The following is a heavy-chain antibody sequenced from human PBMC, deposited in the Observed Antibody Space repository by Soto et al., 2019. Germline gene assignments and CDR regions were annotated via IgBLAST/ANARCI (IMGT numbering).Heavy chain of an antibody. CDR3: ARDRLQTVLSNGYYYGMDV. V-gene: IGHV3-53*04. CDR2: IYSGGST. D-gene: IGHD5-18*01. J-gene: IGHJ6*02. CDR1: GGSISSGGYS. Sequence: ETLSLTCTVSGGSISSGGYSWSWVRQAPGKGLEWVSVIYSGGSTYYADSVKGRFTISRHNSKNTLYLQMNSLRAEDTAVYYCARDRLQTVLSNGYYYGMDVWGQGTTVTVSS.